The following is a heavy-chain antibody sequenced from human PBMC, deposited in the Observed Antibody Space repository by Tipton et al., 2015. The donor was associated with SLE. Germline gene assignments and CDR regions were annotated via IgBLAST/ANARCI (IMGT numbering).Heavy chain of an antibody. CDR2: IYYSGST. D-gene: IGHD3-22*01. Sequence: LRLSCTVSGGSISSHYWSWIRQPPGKGLEWIGYIYYSGSTNYNPSLKSRVTISVDTSKNQFSLKLSSVTAADTAVYYCARVMIAGAFDYWGQGTLVTVSS. J-gene: IGHJ4*02. V-gene: IGHV4-59*11. CDR1: GGSISSHY. CDR3: ARVMIAGAFDY.